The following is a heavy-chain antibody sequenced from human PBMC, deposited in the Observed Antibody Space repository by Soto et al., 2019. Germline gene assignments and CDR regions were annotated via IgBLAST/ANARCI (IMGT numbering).Heavy chain of an antibody. CDR3: ARVSSSWPENYYYYYMDV. CDR1: GFTFSSYS. CDR2: ISSSSSTI. Sequence: GGSLRLSCAASGFTFSSYSMNWVRQAPGKGLEWVSYISSSSSTIYYADSVKGRFTISRDNAKNSLYLQMNSLRAGDTAVYYCARVSSSWPENYYYYYMDVWGKGTTVTVSS. J-gene: IGHJ6*03. V-gene: IGHV3-48*01. D-gene: IGHD6-13*01.